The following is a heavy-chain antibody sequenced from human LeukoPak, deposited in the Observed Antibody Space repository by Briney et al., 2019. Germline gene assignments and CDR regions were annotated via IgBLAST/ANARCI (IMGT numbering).Heavy chain of an antibody. D-gene: IGHD1-26*01. CDR1: GFTFSSFW. V-gene: IGHV3-48*02. CDR2: ISSSSSAI. Sequence: GGSLRLSCAASGFTFSSFWMSWVRQAPGKGLEWLSYISSSSSAIYYADSVKGRFTISRDNAKNSLYLQMNRLRDEDTAVYYCVRDRYYSFDYWGQGTVVTVSS. J-gene: IGHJ4*02. CDR3: VRDRYYSFDY.